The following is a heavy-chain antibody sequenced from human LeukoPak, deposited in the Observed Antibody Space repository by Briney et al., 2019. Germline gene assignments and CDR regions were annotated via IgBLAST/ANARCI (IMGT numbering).Heavy chain of an antibody. Sequence: GGSLRLSCDASGFIFSDYYMSWVRQAPGKGLEWISYISNPSSTRYYADSVKGRFTISRDNAKNSLYLQMDSLRADDTAVYYCARETGYAYGRAPLDYWGQGTLVTVSS. V-gene: IGHV3-11*01. D-gene: IGHD5-18*01. CDR1: GFIFSDYY. CDR2: ISNPSSTR. J-gene: IGHJ4*02. CDR3: ARETGYAYGRAPLDY.